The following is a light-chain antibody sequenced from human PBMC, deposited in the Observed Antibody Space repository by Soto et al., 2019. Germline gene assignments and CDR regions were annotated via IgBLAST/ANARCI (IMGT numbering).Light chain of an antibody. V-gene: IGLV2-14*01. Sequence: QSALTQPASVSGSPGQSITLSCTGTSSDVGDYNYVSWYQQHPGKAPRLIIYEVSYRPSGVSNRFSGSKSGNTASLTISGLRAEDEADYYCSSYASSSTWVFGGGTQLTAL. CDR1: SSDVGDYNY. J-gene: IGLJ3*02. CDR2: EVS. CDR3: SSYASSSTWV.